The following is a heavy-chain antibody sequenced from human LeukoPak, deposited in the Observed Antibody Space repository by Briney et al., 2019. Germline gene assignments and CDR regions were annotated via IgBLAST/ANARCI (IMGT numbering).Heavy chain of an antibody. CDR3: TRGQSYCGADCYSD. Sequence: GGSLRLSCAASGFSVSNYYMSWVRQPPGKGLEWVSVMYTGGGRYYGDSVKGGFTISRDNSKNTVFLQMDSLRVEDTALYYCTRGQSYCGADCYSDWGQGTLVTVSS. J-gene: IGHJ4*02. CDR2: MYTGGGR. D-gene: IGHD2-21*02. CDR1: GFSVSNYY. V-gene: IGHV3-53*01.